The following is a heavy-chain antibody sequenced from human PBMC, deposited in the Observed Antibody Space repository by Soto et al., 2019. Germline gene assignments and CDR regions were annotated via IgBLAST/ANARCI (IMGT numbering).Heavy chain of an antibody. CDR1: GGSISGYY. CDR2: VYYSGTT. J-gene: IGHJ6*03. Sequence: QVQLQESGPGLVKPSETLSLTCTVSGGSISGYYWSWIRQPPGKGLEWIGFVYYSGTTDYSPSLKSRVTISVDTSKTQFSLKLSSVTAADTAVYYCARLVGVSSTYYCLDVWGKGTTVTVSS. CDR3: ARLVGVSSTYYCLDV. D-gene: IGHD2-21*01. V-gene: IGHV4-59*08.